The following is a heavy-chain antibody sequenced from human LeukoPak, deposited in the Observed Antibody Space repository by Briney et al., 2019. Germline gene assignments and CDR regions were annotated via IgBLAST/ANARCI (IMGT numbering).Heavy chain of an antibody. CDR1: GFTFGDYA. CDR3: AKGTQPLLSLLRPTPPDY. J-gene: IGHJ4*02. Sequence: GGSLRLSCAASGFTFGDYAMHWVRQAPGKGLEWVSGISWNSGSIGYADSVKGRFTISRDNAKNSLYLQMNSLRAEDTALYYCAKGTQPLLSLLRPTPPDYWGQGTLVTVSS. D-gene: IGHD2/OR15-2a*01. CDR2: ISWNSGSI. V-gene: IGHV3-9*01.